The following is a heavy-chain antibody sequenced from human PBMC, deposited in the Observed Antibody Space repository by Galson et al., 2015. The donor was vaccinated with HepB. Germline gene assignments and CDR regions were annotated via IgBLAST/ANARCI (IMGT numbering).Heavy chain of an antibody. CDR3: AKPNIATLDYNDAFDI. V-gene: IGHV3-30*04. D-gene: IGHD3/OR15-3a*01. CDR2: ISYDGSNK. J-gene: IGHJ3*02. CDR1: GFTFSSYA. Sequence: LRLSCAASGFTFSSYAMHWVRQAPGKGLEWVAVISYDGSNKYYADSVKGRFTISRDNSKNTLYLQMNSLRAEDTAVYYCAKPNIATLDYNDAFDIWGQGTMVTLSS.